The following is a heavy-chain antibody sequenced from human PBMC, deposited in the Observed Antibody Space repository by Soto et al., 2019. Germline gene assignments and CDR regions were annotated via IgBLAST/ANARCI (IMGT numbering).Heavy chain of an antibody. CDR2: IYFSGST. D-gene: IGHD4-17*01. Sequence: QVQLQESGPGLVKPSQTLSLTCTVSGASINRGGFYWSWIRQLPGKGLEWIGYIYFSGSTYYNPSLERRVTISLDTSQNQLSLKLSSEIAADTAVYYCASGDAWEVIFASWGQGALVTVS. CDR1: GASINRGGFY. CDR3: ASGDAWEVIFAS. V-gene: IGHV4-31*03. J-gene: IGHJ4*02.